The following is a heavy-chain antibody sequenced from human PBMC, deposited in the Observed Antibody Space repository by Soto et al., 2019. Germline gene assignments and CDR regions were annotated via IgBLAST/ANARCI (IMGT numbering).Heavy chain of an antibody. V-gene: IGHV1-8*01. Sequence: ASVKVSCKASGDTCTSYEINWVLQATGQGLEWMGWMNPNSGNTGYAQKFQGRVTMTRNTSISTGYMELSSLRSEDTAVYYCARLGYCSGGSCRRGNWFDPWGQGTLVTVSS. J-gene: IGHJ5*02. CDR1: GDTCTSYE. D-gene: IGHD2-15*01. CDR2: MNPNSGNT. CDR3: ARLGYCSGGSCRRGNWFDP.